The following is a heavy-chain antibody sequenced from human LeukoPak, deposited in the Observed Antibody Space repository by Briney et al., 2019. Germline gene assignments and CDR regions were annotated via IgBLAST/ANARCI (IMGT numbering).Heavy chain of an antibody. V-gene: IGHV3-74*01. Sequence: PGGSLRLSCAASGFTFSSYWMHWVRQAPGKGLVWVSRINSDGSSISYADSVKGRFTISRDNAKDTLYLQMNSLRAEDTAVYYCTRDREQQTTYAYWGQGTLVTVSS. CDR1: GFTFSSYW. CDR3: TRDREQQTTYAY. J-gene: IGHJ4*02. CDR2: INSDGSSI. D-gene: IGHD6-13*01.